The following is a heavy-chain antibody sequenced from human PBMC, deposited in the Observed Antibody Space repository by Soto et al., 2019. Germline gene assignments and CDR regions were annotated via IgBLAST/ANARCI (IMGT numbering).Heavy chain of an antibody. J-gene: IGHJ5*02. CDR1: RGTFSSSA. D-gene: IGHD6-13*01. CDR3: ARGYNSSWDVFDL. V-gene: IGHV1-69*06. Sequence: QVQLVQSGAEVKKPGSSVKVSCQASRGTFSSSAISWVRQAPGQGLEWMGGIIPIFATANYAQKFQGRVTITADKSTSTAYMELSSLKSEDTAFYYCARGYNSSWDVFDLWGQGTLVTVSS. CDR2: IIPIFATA.